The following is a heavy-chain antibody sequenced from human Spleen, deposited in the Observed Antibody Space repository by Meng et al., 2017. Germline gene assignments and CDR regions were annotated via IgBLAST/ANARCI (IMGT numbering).Heavy chain of an antibody. D-gene: IGHD3/OR15-3a*01. CDR2: ISSSGSTI. V-gene: IGHV3-21*04. CDR1: GFTFSSYS. J-gene: IGHJ4*02. CDR3: ARARGLEKANPFDY. Sequence: VRLGEAGGGVGRPGGSLVLSGAASGFTFSSYSMNWVRQAPGKGLEWVSYISSSGSTIYYADSVKGRFTISRDNAKNSLYLQMNSLRAEDTAVYYCARARGLEKANPFDYWGQGTLVTVSS.